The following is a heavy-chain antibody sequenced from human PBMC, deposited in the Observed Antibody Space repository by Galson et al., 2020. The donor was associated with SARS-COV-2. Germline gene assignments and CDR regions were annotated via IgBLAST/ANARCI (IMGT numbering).Heavy chain of an antibody. Sequence: GGSLRLSCTVSGFTFSNYAMGWVRQAPGKGLEWVSAISGSGDSTYDADPVKGRFTISRDNSKNTLYLQMTGLRVEDTAVYYCAKDLSPGSYYYMDFWGKGTTVTVSS. V-gene: IGHV3-23*01. CDR3: AKDLSPGSYYYMDF. CDR1: GFTFSNYA. D-gene: IGHD6-25*01. J-gene: IGHJ6*03. CDR2: ISGSGDST.